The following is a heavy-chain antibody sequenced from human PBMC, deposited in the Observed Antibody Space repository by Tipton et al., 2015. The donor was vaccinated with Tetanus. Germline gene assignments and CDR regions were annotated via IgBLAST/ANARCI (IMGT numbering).Heavy chain of an antibody. J-gene: IGHJ4*02. CDR3: ARDVGGHYYFDF. D-gene: IGHD1-26*01. CDR1: GGSINTYY. Sequence: GLVKPSETLSLNCTVSGGSINTYYWSWIRQPPGRGLEWIGYVHYSGKTNYSPSLTSRVTISADMSENQFSLRLTSVTAADTAVYYCARDVGGHYYFDFWGQGSLVTVSS. CDR2: VHYSGKT. V-gene: IGHV4-59*12.